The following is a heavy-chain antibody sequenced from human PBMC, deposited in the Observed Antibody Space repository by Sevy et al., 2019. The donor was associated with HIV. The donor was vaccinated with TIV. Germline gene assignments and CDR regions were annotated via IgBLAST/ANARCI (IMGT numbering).Heavy chain of an antibody. CDR2: IFYSWAT. CDR1: GVSISNGGNY. CDR3: ARIFRAPYYYNTGGYYRN. Sequence: SETLSLTCSVSGVSISNGGNYWAWVRQHPGKGLEWIGSIFYSWATFYNPSLEGRLSISVDTSENLLSLRLSSVTAADTAVYFCARIFRAPYYYNTGGYYRNWGQGTQVTVSS. J-gene: IGHJ4*02. V-gene: IGHV4-31*03. D-gene: IGHD3-22*01.